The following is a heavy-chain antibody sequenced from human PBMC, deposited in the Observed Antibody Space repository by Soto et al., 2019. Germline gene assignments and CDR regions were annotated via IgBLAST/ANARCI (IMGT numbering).Heavy chain of an antibody. CDR1: GGSITSGDYY. Sequence: SETLSLTCTVSGGSITSGDYYWSWIRQPPGKGLEWIGYIYYSGSTYYNPSLKSRVTISVDTSKNQFSLKLSSVTAADTAVYYCARGRGLRYFDWLLSSYNWFDPWGQGTLVTVSS. CDR3: ARGRGLRYFDWLLSSYNWFDP. D-gene: IGHD3-9*01. J-gene: IGHJ5*02. V-gene: IGHV4-30-4*01. CDR2: IYYSGST.